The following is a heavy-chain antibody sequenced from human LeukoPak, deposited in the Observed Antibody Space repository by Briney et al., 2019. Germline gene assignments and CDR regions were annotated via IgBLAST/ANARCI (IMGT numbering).Heavy chain of an antibody. Sequence: GESLRISCKGSGCSFTSYWIGWVRQMPGKGLEWMGIIYPGDSDTRYSPSFQGQVTISADKSISTAYLQWSSLKASDTAMYYCARKHLRFGELSNWFDPWGQGTLVTVSS. CDR1: GCSFTSYW. D-gene: IGHD3-16*02. CDR3: ARKHLRFGELSNWFDP. V-gene: IGHV5-51*01. CDR2: IYPGDSDT. J-gene: IGHJ5*02.